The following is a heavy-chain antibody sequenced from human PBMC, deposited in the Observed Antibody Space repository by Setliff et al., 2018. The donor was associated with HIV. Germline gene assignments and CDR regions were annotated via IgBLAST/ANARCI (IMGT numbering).Heavy chain of an antibody. V-gene: IGHV4-61*10. D-gene: IGHD3-22*01. CDR2: IYYTGST. CDR1: GGSISSGSYY. Sequence: PSETLSLTCTVSGGSISSGSYYWSWIRQPAGKGLEWIGYIYYTGSTNYNPSLKSRLTVSLDMSKNEFSLKLTSVTAADTAVYYCARLDSSGYFVEYWGQGTLGT. J-gene: IGHJ4*02. CDR3: ARLDSSGYFVEY.